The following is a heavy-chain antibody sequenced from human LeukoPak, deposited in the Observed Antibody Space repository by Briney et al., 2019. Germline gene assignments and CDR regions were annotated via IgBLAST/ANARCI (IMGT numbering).Heavy chain of an antibody. J-gene: IGHJ3*02. V-gene: IGHV3-7*01. Sequence: GGSLRLSCAASGFTFSTYWMTWVRQAPGKGLEWVANIKRDGSEKHYVDSVKGRFTISRDNAKNSLYLQMNSLRAEDTAVYFCARDSNPNDGQVFYDAFDIWGQGTMVTVSS. CDR2: IKRDGSEK. D-gene: IGHD5/OR15-5a*01. CDR3: ARDSNPNDGQVFYDAFDI. CDR1: GFTFSTYW.